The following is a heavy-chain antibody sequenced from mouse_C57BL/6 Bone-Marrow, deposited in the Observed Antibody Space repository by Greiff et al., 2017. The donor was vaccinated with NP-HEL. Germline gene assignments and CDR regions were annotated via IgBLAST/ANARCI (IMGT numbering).Heavy chain of an antibody. Sequence: QVQLQQPGAELVRPGTSVKLSCKASGYTFTSYWMHWVKQRPGQGLEWIGVIDPSDSYTNYNQKFKGKATLTVDTSSSTAYMQLSSLTSEDSAVYYCARWIYYDYAFAYWGQGTVVTVSA. V-gene: IGHV1-59*01. CDR1: GYTFTSYW. CDR3: ARWIYYDYAFAY. CDR2: IDPSDSYT. D-gene: IGHD2-4*01. J-gene: IGHJ3*01.